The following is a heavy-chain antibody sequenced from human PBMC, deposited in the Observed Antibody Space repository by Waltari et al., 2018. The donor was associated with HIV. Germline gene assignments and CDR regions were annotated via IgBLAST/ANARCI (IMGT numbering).Heavy chain of an antibody. Sequence: EVQPVESGGGLVQPGGSLTLACAASGFTFRRTWMHWVRQAPGKGLLWVSCISSDGSTTNYADSVKGRLTISRDNAKNTLYLQMNSLRADDTAVYYCARENTMTYYDALDIWGQGTMVTVSS. V-gene: IGHV3-74*01. D-gene: IGHD4-17*01. CDR1: GFTFRRTW. CDR2: ISSDGSTT. J-gene: IGHJ3*02. CDR3: ARENTMTYYDALDI.